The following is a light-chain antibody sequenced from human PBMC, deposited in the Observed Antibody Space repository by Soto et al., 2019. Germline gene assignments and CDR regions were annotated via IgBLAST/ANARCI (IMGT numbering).Light chain of an antibody. CDR2: DVS. V-gene: IGLV2-8*01. J-gene: IGLJ2*01. CDR1: SSDVGGYNY. Sequence: QSALTQPPSASGSPGQSVTISCTGTSSDVGGYNYVSWYQQHPGNAPKLMIYDVSKRPSGVPDRFSGSKSGNTASLTVSGLHAEDEADYYCSSYAGSNNVVFGGGTQLTVL. CDR3: SSYAGSNNVV.